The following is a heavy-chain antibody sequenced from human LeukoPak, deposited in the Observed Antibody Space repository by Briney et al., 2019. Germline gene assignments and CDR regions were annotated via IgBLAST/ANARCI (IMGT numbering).Heavy chain of an antibody. Sequence: SETLSLTCTVSGGSISSYYWSWIRQPPGKGLEWIGYIYYGGSTNYNPSLKSRVTIPVDTSKNQFSLKLSSVTAADTAVYYCARREYSSGWLDYWGQGTLVTVSS. CDR1: GGSISSYY. CDR3: ARREYSSGWLDY. D-gene: IGHD6-19*01. J-gene: IGHJ4*02. V-gene: IGHV4-59*01. CDR2: IYYGGST.